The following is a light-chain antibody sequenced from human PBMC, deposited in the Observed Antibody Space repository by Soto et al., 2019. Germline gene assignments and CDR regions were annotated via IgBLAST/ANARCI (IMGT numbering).Light chain of an antibody. CDR1: SSNIGAGYD. CDR3: QSYDSSLSVYV. CDR2: GNS. V-gene: IGLV1-40*01. J-gene: IGLJ1*01. Sequence: QSVLTQPPSVSGGPGQRVTISCTGSSSNIGAGYDVHWYQQLPRTAPKLLIYGNSNRPSGVPDRFSGSKSGTSASLAITGLQAEDEADYYCQSYDSSLSVYVFGTGTKLTVL.